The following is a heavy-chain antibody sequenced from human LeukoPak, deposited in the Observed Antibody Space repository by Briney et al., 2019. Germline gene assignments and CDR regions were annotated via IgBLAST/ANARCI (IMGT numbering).Heavy chain of an antibody. CDR2: IYYTGST. J-gene: IGHJ4*02. Sequence: SETLSLTCTVSGGSINSYYWSWVRQPPGKGLEWIGYIYYTGSTNYNPSLKSRATISVDTSKNQFSLKLSSVTAADTAVYYCAREGGYSYGALYYFDYWGQGTLVTVSS. CDR3: AREGGYSYGALYYFDY. V-gene: IGHV4-59*01. D-gene: IGHD5-18*01. CDR1: GGSINSYY.